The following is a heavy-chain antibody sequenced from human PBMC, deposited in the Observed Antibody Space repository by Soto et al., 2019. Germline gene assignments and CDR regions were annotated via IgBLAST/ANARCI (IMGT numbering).Heavy chain of an antibody. Sequence: GGSLRLSCAASGFTFSSYAMSWVRQAPGKGLEWVSAISGSGGSTYYADSVKGRFTISRDNSKNTLYLQMNSLRAEDTAVYYCAKRREYSYGFRKYYFDYWGQGTLVTVSS. V-gene: IGHV3-23*01. D-gene: IGHD5-18*01. CDR1: GFTFSSYA. CDR3: AKRREYSYGFRKYYFDY. CDR2: ISGSGGST. J-gene: IGHJ4*02.